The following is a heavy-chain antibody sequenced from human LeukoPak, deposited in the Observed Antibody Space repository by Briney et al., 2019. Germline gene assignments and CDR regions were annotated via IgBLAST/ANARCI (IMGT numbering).Heavy chain of an antibody. Sequence: SETPSLTCTVSGGSISSSSSYWGWIRQSPGKGQEWIGSVYYSGTTYYNPSLKSRVTISVDTSKNQFSLKLSSVTAADMAVYYCARQSRMATGWVDYWGQGTLVTVSS. CDR3: ARQSRMATGWVDY. V-gene: IGHV4-39*01. J-gene: IGHJ4*02. D-gene: IGHD5-24*01. CDR2: VYYSGTT. CDR1: GGSISSSSSY.